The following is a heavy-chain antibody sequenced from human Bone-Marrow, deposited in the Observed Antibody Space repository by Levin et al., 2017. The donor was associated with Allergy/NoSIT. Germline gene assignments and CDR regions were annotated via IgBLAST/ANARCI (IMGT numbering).Heavy chain of an antibody. CDR1: GGSISSYY. J-gene: IGHJ6*03. CDR2: IYYSGST. V-gene: IGHV4-59*01. D-gene: IGHD6-13*01. CDR3: ARVVAAAGNYYYDYYMDV. Sequence: PSETLSLTCTVSGGSISSYYWSWIRQPPGKGLEWIGYIYYSGSTNYNPSLKSRVTISVDTSKNQFSLKLSSVTAADTAVYYCARVVAAAGNYYYDYYMDVWGKGTTVTVSS.